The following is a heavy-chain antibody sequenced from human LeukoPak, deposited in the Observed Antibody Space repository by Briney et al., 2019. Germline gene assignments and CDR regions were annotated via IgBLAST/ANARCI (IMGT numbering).Heavy chain of an antibody. CDR2: VSGNGDAT. J-gene: IGHJ4*02. V-gene: IGHV3-23*01. CDR1: GFTFSGYA. CDR3: AKDLRSTYYYDTSGYLL. Sequence: GGSLRLSCAASGFTFSGYAMNWVRQAPGKGLEWVSAVSGNGDATYYADSVKGRFTISRDNSKKTLYLQMNSLTAEDTAVYYCAKDLRSTYYYDTSGYLLWGQGTLVTVSS. D-gene: IGHD3-22*01.